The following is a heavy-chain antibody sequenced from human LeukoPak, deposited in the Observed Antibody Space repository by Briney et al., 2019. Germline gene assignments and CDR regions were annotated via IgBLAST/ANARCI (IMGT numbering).Heavy chain of an antibody. CDR1: GYTFTGYY. V-gene: IGHV1-2*06. Sequence: ASVKVSCKASGYTFTGYYMHWVRQAPGQGLEWMGRINPNSGGTNYAQKFQGRVTMTRDTSISTAYMEVSRLTSDDTAVYYCARDAAHQATVVVSNEPRGTPGAADYWGQGTLVTVSS. D-gene: IGHD3-22*01. CDR2: INPNSGGT. CDR3: ARDAAHQATVVVSNEPRGTPGAADY. J-gene: IGHJ4*02.